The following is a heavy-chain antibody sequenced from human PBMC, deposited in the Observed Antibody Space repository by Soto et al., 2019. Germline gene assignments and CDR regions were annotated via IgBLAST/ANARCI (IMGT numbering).Heavy chain of an antibody. D-gene: IGHD6-19*01. Sequence: GSLRLSCAASGFTVSSYGMHWVRQAPGKGLEWVAVISYDGSNKYYADSVKGRFTISRDNSKNTLYLQMNSLRAEDTAVYYCAKDLGYSSAPDYWGQGTLVTVSS. CDR2: ISYDGSNK. CDR1: GFTVSSYG. J-gene: IGHJ4*02. V-gene: IGHV3-30*18. CDR3: AKDLGYSSAPDY.